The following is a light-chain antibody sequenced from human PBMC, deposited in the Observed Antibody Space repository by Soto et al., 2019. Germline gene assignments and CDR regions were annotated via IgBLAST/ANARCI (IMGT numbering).Light chain of an antibody. CDR2: QNA. Sequence: SYELTQPPSMSVSPGQTATITCSGDKLGDKYACWYQQKPGQSPLLVIYQNAKRPSGIPERFSGSNSGNTATLTISGTQAVDEADYYCQAWDSRTLVLFGGGTKLTVL. J-gene: IGLJ2*01. V-gene: IGLV3-1*01. CDR1: KLGDKY. CDR3: QAWDSRTLVL.